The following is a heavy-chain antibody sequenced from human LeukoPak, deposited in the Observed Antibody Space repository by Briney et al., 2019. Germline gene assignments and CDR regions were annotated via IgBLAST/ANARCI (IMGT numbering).Heavy chain of an antibody. CDR3: ARGFYDILTGSYYFDY. Sequence: GASVKVSCKASGYTFTGYYMHWVRQAPGQGLEWMGRINPNSGGTNYAQKFQGRVTMTRNTSISTAYMELSSLRSEDTAVYYCARGFYDILTGSYYFDYWGQGTLVTVSS. CDR2: INPNSGGT. CDR1: GYTFTGYY. J-gene: IGHJ4*02. D-gene: IGHD3-9*01. V-gene: IGHV1-2*06.